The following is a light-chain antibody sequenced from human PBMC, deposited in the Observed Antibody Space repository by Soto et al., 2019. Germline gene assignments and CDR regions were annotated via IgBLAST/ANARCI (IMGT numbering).Light chain of an antibody. J-gene: IGKJ2*01. CDR1: QSVSSD. Sequence: EIVMTQSPDTLSVSPGDRSALSCRTSQSVSSDLAWHQQKPGQAPRLLIYGASTRATGIPARFSGSEYGTEFTHTISSLPSEDLAVYYCHHYSSWPPYTVGQGTKVDIK. CDR3: HHYSSWPPYT. CDR2: GAS. V-gene: IGKV3D-15*01.